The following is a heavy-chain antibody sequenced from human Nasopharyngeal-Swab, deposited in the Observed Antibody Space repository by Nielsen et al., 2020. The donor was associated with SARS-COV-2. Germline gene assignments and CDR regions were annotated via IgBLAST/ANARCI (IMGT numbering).Heavy chain of an antibody. J-gene: IGHJ6*03. Sequence: GESLKISCAASGFTVSSNYMSWVRQAPGKGLEWVSVIYSGGSTYYADSVKGRFTISRHNSKNTLYLQMNSLRAEDTAVYYCARIKSSSGYYYYYYYMDVWGKGTTVTVSS. V-gene: IGHV3-53*04. CDR3: ARIKSSSGYYYYYYYMDV. D-gene: IGHD6-6*01. CDR1: GFTVSSNY. CDR2: IYSGGST.